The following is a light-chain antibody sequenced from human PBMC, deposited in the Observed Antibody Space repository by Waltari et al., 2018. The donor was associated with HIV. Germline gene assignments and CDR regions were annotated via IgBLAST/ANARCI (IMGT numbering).Light chain of an antibody. V-gene: IGKV1-NL1*01. Sequence: DIQMTQSPSSLSASIGDRVTITCRASQGISNSLAWYQQKPGKAPNLLLFAASTLQSGVPSRFSGSGSGTDYTLTISSLQPEDFATYYCQQYYDTPMYTFGQGTRLEIK. CDR1: QGISNS. CDR3: QQYYDTPMYT. CDR2: AAS. J-gene: IGKJ2*01.